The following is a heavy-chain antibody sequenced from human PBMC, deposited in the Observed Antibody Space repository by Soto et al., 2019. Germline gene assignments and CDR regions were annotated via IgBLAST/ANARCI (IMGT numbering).Heavy chain of an antibody. J-gene: IGHJ6*02. CDR1: GFIFKHHA. CDR2: IWYDGSHT. Sequence: QVQLVESGGGVVQPGRSLRLSCAASGFIFKHHAMHWVRPAAGKGLEWVAQIWYDGSHTYYTDSVKGRFTISRDNLKDMVDLQMDSLRAEDTAVYYCARDGQQLAPYAMDVWGQGTTVTVAS. V-gene: IGHV3-33*01. D-gene: IGHD1-1*01. CDR3: ARDGQQLAPYAMDV.